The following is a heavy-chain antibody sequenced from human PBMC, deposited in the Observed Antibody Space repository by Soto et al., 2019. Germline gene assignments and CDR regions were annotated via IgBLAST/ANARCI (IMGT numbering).Heavy chain of an antibody. V-gene: IGHV4-30-4*01. CDR2: IYYSGST. CDR3: ASRPITGTTSGFDY. CDR1: GGSISSGDYY. J-gene: IGHJ4*02. D-gene: IGHD1-20*01. Sequence: PSETLSLTCTVSGGSISSGDYYWSWIRQPPGKGLEWIGYIYYSGSTYYNPSLKSRVTISVDTSKNQFSLKLSSVTASDTAVYYCASRPITGTTSGFDYWGQGTLVTVSS.